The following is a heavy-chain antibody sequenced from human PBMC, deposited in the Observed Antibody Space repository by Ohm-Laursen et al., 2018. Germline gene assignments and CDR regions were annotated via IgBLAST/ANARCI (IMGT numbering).Heavy chain of an antibody. J-gene: IGHJ4*02. CDR1: GGSISNYY. CDR2: VSDNGGT. Sequence: SDTLSLTCTVSGGSISNYYWTWIRQPPGPGLECIGYVSDNGGTNYNPSFKSRLTISVDTSKNQFSLNLRSVTAADTAVYYCARGRRVPDTAILIPWDYWGQGTLVTVSS. V-gene: IGHV4-59*07. D-gene: IGHD5-18*01. CDR3: ARGRRVPDTAILIPWDY.